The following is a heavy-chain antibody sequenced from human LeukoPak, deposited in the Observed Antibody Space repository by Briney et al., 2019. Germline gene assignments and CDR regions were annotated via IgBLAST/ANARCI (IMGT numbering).Heavy chain of an antibody. CDR3: ARGAAGGELDY. V-gene: IGHV4-59*08. D-gene: IGHD6-13*01. Sequence: KPSETLSLTCTISGGSISTYYWSWIRQPPGKGLEWLGYIYYSGSTNYNPSLKSRLTISVDTSKNQFSLKLSSVTAAATAVYYCARGAAGGELDYWGQGTLVTVSS. CDR1: GGSISTYY. J-gene: IGHJ4*02. CDR2: IYYSGST.